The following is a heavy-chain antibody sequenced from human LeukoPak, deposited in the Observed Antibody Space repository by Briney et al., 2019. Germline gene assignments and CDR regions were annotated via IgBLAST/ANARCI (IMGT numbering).Heavy chain of an antibody. J-gene: IGHJ4*02. V-gene: IGHV3-21*01. CDR2: ISSSSGYI. D-gene: IGHD6-13*01. CDR1: GFSFSSHS. Sequence: PGGSLRLSCEASGFSFSSHSMNWVRQAPGKGLEWVSSISSSSGYINYADSVKGRFTISRDNAKSSLYLQMNSLRAEDAAVYYCAKDRSSSWTWTIDYWGQGTLVTVSS. CDR3: AKDRSSSWTWTIDY.